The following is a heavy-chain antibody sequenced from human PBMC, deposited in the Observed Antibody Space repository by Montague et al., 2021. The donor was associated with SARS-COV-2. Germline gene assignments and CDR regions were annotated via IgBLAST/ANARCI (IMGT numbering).Heavy chain of an antibody. CDR1: GFTFSSYW. CDR3: ARDRGGSGSYYSEGFDY. J-gene: IGHJ4*02. CDR2: IKQDGSEK. Sequence: SLILSCAASGFTFSSYWMSWVRQAPGKGLEWVANIKQDGSEKYYXDSVKGRFTISRDNAKNSLYLQMNSLRAEDTAVYYCARDRGGSGSYYSEGFDYWGQGTLVTVSS. V-gene: IGHV3-7*01. D-gene: IGHD3-10*01.